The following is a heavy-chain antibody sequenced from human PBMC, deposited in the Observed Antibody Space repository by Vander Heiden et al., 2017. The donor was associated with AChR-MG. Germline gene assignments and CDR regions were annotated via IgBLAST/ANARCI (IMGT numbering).Heavy chain of an antibody. CDR2: IYYTGSP. CDR3: ASLPRSSSGKFDC. D-gene: IGHD3-10*01. Sequence: QLQLQESGSGVVKPSDTLSLSCAVSGGSTRSSDCYWGWIRQPPGTWLEWIESIYYTGSPYHNPSLKCRVTISVETSKNQFSLKLTLVTAADTAVYYCASLPRSSSGKFDCWGQGTLVTVSS. V-gene: IGHV4-39*01. CDR1: GGSTRSSDCY. J-gene: IGHJ4*02.